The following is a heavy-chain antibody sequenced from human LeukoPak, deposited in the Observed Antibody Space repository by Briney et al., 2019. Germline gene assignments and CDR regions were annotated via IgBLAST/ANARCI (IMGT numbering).Heavy chain of an antibody. CDR3: TLRSSSWYVFDY. CDR1: GYTFTGYY. V-gene: IGHV1-2*02. Sequence: ASVKVSCKASGYTFTGYYMHWVRQAPGQGLEWMGWINLNSGGTNYAQKFQGRVTMIRDTSISTAYMELSRLRSDDTAVYYCTLRSSSWYVFDYWGQGTLVTVSS. D-gene: IGHD6-13*01. CDR2: INLNSGGT. J-gene: IGHJ4*02.